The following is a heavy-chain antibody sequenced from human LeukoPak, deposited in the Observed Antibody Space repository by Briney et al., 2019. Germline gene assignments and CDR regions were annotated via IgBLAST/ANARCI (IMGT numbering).Heavy chain of an antibody. Sequence: GGSLRLSCAASGFTFSSFGMSWVRQAPGKGLEWVSFISGSGVTTNYADSVKGRFTISRDNSKNTLYLQMNSLRAEDTAVYYCAKDRGVALDYWGQGTLVTVSS. CDR2: ISGSGVTT. D-gene: IGHD3-10*01. CDR1: GFTFSSFG. J-gene: IGHJ4*02. CDR3: AKDRGVALDY. V-gene: IGHV3-23*01.